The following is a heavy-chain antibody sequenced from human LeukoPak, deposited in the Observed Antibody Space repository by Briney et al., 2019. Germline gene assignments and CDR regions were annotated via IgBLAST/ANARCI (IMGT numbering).Heavy chain of an antibody. CDR2: ISGSGGST. J-gene: IGHJ4*02. V-gene: IGHV3-23*01. Sequence: GGSLRLSCAASGFTFSSYAMSWVRQAPGKGLEWVSSISGSGGSTYYADSVKGRFTISRDNSKNTLYLQMNSLRAGETAVYYCAKLILGPDYWGQGTLVTVSS. CDR3: AKLILGPDY. CDR1: GFTFSSYA.